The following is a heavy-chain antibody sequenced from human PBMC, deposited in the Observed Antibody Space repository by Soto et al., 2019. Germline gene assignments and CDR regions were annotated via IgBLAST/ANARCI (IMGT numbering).Heavy chain of an antibody. V-gene: IGHV3-48*02. CDR1: GFTFSSYS. J-gene: IGHJ3*02. D-gene: IGHD1-26*01. Sequence: GGSLRLSCAASGFTFSSYSMNWVRQAPGKGLEWVSYISSSSSTIYYADSVKGRFTISRDNAKNSLYLQMNSLRDEDTAVYYCARDRHPSKNKWELLHRVQDAFDIWGQGTMVTVSS. CDR2: ISSSSSTI. CDR3: ARDRHPSKNKWELLHRVQDAFDI.